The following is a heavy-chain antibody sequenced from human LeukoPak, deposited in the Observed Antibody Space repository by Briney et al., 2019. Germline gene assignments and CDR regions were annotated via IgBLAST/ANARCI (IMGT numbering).Heavy chain of an antibody. Sequence: TGGSLRLSCAASGFTFSDYYMSWIRQAPGKGLEWVSYISSSSSYTNYADSVKGRFTISRDNAKNSLYLQMNSLRAEDTAVYYCASISPGLAVDYWGQGTLVTVSS. D-gene: IGHD6-19*01. CDR2: ISSSSSYT. CDR1: GFTFSDYY. V-gene: IGHV3-11*03. J-gene: IGHJ4*02. CDR3: ASISPGLAVDY.